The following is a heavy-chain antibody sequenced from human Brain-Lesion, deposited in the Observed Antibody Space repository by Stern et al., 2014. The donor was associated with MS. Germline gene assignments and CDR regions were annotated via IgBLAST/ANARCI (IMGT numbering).Heavy chain of an antibody. CDR1: GFSLRTDGVG. D-gene: IGHD3-3*01. V-gene: IGHV2-5*02. CDR3: AHRRPHYASWDNGDFDY. J-gene: IGHJ4*02. CDR2: FYWGNDK. Sequence: QITLKESGPALVTPTQTLTLTCTFSGFSLRTDGVGLGWVPQPTGLARESLALFYWGNDKRYSPSLRSRLTITKDTSRNQVVLTMTNMDPVDTATYYCAHRRPHYASWDNGDFDYWGQGALVTVSS.